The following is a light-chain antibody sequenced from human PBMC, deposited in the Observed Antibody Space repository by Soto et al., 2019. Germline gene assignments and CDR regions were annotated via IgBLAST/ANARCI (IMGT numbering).Light chain of an antibody. Sequence: EIVLTQSPGTLSLSPGERATLSCRASQSVSSSYLAWYQQKPGQAPRLLIYGASSRATGIPDRFSGSGSGTDFTLTISRLEPEDFAVYYCQQYGSSPPGTFGQWTKVEIK. J-gene: IGKJ1*01. CDR1: QSVSSSY. CDR3: QQYGSSPPGT. CDR2: GAS. V-gene: IGKV3-20*01.